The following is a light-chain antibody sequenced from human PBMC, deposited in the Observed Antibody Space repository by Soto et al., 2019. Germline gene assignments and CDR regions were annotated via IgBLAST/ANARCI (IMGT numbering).Light chain of an antibody. Sequence: EIVLTQSPGTLSLSAGERATLSCRASQSDASSYFAWYQQKPGQAPRLLMYDALSRATGIPDRFSGSGSGTDFTLTISRLEPEDFAVYYCHQYGRSPWTFGQGTKVEIK. CDR1: QSDASSY. V-gene: IGKV3-20*01. CDR3: HQYGRSPWT. CDR2: DAL. J-gene: IGKJ1*01.